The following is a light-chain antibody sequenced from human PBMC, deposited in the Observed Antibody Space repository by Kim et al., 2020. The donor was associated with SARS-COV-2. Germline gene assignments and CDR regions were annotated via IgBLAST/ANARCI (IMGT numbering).Light chain of an antibody. Sequence: SYELTQPPSVSVSPGQTASITCSGDKLGDKYACWYQQKPGQSPVLVIYQDSKRPSGIPERFSGSNSGNTATLTISGTQAMDEADYYCQAWDIHVVFGGGT. CDR1: KLGDKY. V-gene: IGLV3-1*01. CDR2: QDS. CDR3: QAWDIHVV. J-gene: IGLJ2*01.